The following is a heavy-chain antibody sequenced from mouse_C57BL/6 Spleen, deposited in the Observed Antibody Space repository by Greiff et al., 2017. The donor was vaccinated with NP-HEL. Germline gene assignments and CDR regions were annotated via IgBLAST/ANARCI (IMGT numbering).Heavy chain of an antibody. V-gene: IGHV1-69*01. J-gene: IGHJ1*03. CDR1: GYTFTSYW. D-gene: IGHD1-1*01. CDR3: AINSPLYYGSSYRYFDV. CDR2: IDPSDSYT. Sequence: VQLQQPGAELVMPGASVKLSCKASGYTFTSYWMHWVKQRPGQGLEWIGEIDPSDSYTNYNQKFKGKSTLTVDKSSSTAYMQLSSLTSEDSAVYYCAINSPLYYGSSYRYFDVWGTGTTVTVSS.